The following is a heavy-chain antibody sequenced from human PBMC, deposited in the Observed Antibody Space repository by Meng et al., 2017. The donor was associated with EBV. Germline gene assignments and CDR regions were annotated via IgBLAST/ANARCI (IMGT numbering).Heavy chain of an antibody. D-gene: IGHD6-6*01. V-gene: IGHV2-5*02. J-gene: IGHJ4*02. CDR3: AHIIAARPFDY. CDR2: IYWDDDK. CDR1: GFSLSTRGVG. Sequence: QITLKESGPTLVKPTQTLTLTGTFSGFSLSTRGVGVGWIRQPPGKALEWLALIYWDDDKRYSPSLKSRLTITKDTSKNQVVLTMTNMDPVDAATYYCAHIIAARPFDYWGQGTLVTASS.